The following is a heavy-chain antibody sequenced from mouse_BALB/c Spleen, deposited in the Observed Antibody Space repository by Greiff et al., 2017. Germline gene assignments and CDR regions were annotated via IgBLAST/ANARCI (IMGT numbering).Heavy chain of an antibody. J-gene: IGHJ4*01. V-gene: IGHV1-12*01. CDR1: GYTFTSYN. Sequence: QVQLQQPGAELVKPGASVKMSCKASGYTFTSYNMHWVKQTPGQGLEWIGAIYPGNGDTSYNQKFKGKATLTADKSSSTAYMQLSSLTSEDSAVYYCARSSMDYWGQGTSDTVSS. CDR3: ARSSMDY. CDR2: IYPGNGDT.